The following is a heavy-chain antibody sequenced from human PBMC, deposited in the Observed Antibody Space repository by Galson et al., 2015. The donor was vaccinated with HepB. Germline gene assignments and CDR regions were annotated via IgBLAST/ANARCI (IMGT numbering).Heavy chain of an antibody. CDR1: GFTFTNYA. CDR3: AKDSVQYYDFWNPDYSDYYGLDV. J-gene: IGHJ6*02. D-gene: IGHD3-3*01. V-gene: IGHV3-23*01. CDR2: ISGSGGST. Sequence: SLRLSCAASGFTFTNYAMSWVRQAPGKGLEWVSSISGSGGSTNYVDSVKGRFTISRDDSNNTLYLQMNSLRAEDTAVYYCAKDSVQYYDFWNPDYSDYYGLDVWGRGTTVTVSS.